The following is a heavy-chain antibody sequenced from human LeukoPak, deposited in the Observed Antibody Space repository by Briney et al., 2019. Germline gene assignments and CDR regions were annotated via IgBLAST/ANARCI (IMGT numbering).Heavy chain of an antibody. D-gene: IGHD2-2*01. CDR2: TYYRSTWYN. J-gene: IGHJ5*02. Sequence: SQTLSLTCAISGDSLSSNSDTRNWIRQSPSRGLEWLGMTYYRSTWYNDYAVSVRGRITVNPDTSKNQFSLHLNSVTPEDTAVYYCARRLTQYDCFDPWGQGILVTVSS. CDR1: GDSLSSNSDT. V-gene: IGHV6-1*01. CDR3: ARRLTQYDCFDP.